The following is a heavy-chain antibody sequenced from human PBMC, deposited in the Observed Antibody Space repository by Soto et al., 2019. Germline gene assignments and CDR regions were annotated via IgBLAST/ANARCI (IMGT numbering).Heavy chain of an antibody. CDR2: INRDGSST. J-gene: IGHJ4*02. Sequence: EVQLVESGGGLVQPGGSLRLSCAASGFTFSSYWMHWVRQAPGKGLVWVSRINRDGSSTNYADSARGRVTISRDNAKNTLYPQVNGLRAEDTAVYYCAREIATTGEYYFDYWGQGILVTVSS. CDR1: GFTFSSYW. D-gene: IGHD6-13*01. V-gene: IGHV3-74*01. CDR3: AREIATTGEYYFDY.